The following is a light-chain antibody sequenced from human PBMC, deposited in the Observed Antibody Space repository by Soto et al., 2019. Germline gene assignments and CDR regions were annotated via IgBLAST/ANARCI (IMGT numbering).Light chain of an antibody. Sequence: QSVLTQPPSASGSPAQSAAISCTGTSSGVGGYNYVSWYQQHPRKAPKLMIYEVNKRPSGVPDRFSGSKSGNTASLTVSGLQAEDEADYYCSSYAGSSNVFGTGTKVTVL. J-gene: IGLJ1*01. V-gene: IGLV2-8*01. CDR3: SSYAGSSNV. CDR1: SSGVGGYNY. CDR2: EVN.